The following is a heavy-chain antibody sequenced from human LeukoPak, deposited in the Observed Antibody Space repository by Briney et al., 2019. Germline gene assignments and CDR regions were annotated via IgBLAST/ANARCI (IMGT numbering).Heavy chain of an antibody. CDR2: INPSGGST. D-gene: IGHD5-12*01. Sequence: GASVKVSCKASGYTFTSYYMHWVRQAPGQGLEWMGIINPSGGSTSYAQKFQGRVTMTKDTSTDTAYMELSSLRSEDTAVYYCAIDQVNIVATRKYNWFDPWGQGTLVTVSS. V-gene: IGHV1-46*01. J-gene: IGHJ5*02. CDR3: AIDQVNIVATRKYNWFDP. CDR1: GYTFTSYY.